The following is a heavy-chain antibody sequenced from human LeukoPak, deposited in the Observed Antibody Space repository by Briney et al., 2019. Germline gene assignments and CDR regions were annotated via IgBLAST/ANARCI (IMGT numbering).Heavy chain of an antibody. D-gene: IGHD6-19*01. V-gene: IGHV4-30-2*01. CDR1: GGSISSGDYS. CDR2: IYYSGST. CDR3: ARAATLGYSSGWYVDY. Sequence: PSQTLSLTCAVSGGSISSGDYSWSWIRQPPGKGLEWIGYIYYSGSTYYNPSLKSRVTISVDRSKNQFSLKLSSVTAADTAVYYCARAATLGYSSGWYVDYWGQGTLVTVSS. J-gene: IGHJ4*02.